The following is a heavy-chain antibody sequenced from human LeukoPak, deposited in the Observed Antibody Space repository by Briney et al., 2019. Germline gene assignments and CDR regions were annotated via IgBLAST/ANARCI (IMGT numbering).Heavy chain of an antibody. CDR2: INPNSGGT. J-gene: IGHJ3*02. V-gene: IGHV1-2*04. Sequence: GASVKVSCKASGYTFTGYYMHWVRQAPGQGLEWMGWINPNSGGTNYAQKFQGWVTMTRNTSISTAHMELSRLRSDDTAVYYCATTVHYYYDTSGPDAFDIWGQGTMVTVSS. D-gene: IGHD3-22*01. CDR3: ATTVHYYYDTSGPDAFDI. CDR1: GYTFTGYY.